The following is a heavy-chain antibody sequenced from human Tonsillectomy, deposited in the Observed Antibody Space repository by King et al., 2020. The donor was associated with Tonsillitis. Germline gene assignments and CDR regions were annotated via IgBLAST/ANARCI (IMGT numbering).Heavy chain of an antibody. J-gene: IGHJ4*02. CDR1: GYTFTTYS. CDR3: ARGRGAVAGTSLYYFDY. Sequence: VQLVESGSELKKPGASVKVSCKASGYTFTTYSINWVRQAPGQGLQWRGWINTNTGNPTFAQGFTGRFVFSLDTSVSTAYLQINSLKAEDTAVYYCARGRGAVAGTSLYYFDYWGQGTLVTVSS. V-gene: IGHV7-4-1*02. CDR2: INTNTGNP. D-gene: IGHD6-19*01.